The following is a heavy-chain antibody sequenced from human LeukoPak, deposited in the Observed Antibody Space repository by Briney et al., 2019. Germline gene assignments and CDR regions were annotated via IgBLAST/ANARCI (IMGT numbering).Heavy chain of an antibody. D-gene: IGHD6-6*01. Sequence: ASVKVSCKASGDTLSSRGFSWVRQAPGQGLEWMGGIIPMFGTVTYAQNFQGRVTITADESTGTACMDLSSLRSEDTAVYYCARVVSIGQPPYFYYMDVWGKGTTVTVSS. V-gene: IGHV1-69*13. CDR1: GDTLSSRG. CDR2: IIPMFGTV. J-gene: IGHJ6*03. CDR3: ARVVSIGQPPYFYYMDV.